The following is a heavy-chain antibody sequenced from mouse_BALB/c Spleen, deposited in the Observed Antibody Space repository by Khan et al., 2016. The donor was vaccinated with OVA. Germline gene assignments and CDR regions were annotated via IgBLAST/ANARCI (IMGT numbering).Heavy chain of an antibody. V-gene: IGHV1-69*02. CDR3: SREVGTMAY. D-gene: IGHD1-1*02. CDR2: IYPSDSYT. CDR1: GYNFTNYW. J-gene: IGHJ3*01. Sequence: QVQLQQPGAELVRPGTSVKLSCKASGYNFTNYWINWVKQRPGQGLEWIGNIYPSDSYTNYNQNFKDKATLTVDKSSSTAYMQLSSPTSEDSAVYYCSREVGTMAYRGHGTLVTVSA.